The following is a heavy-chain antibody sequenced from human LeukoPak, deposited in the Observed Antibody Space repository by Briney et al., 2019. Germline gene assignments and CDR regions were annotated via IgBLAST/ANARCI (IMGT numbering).Heavy chain of an antibody. D-gene: IGHD4-23*01. V-gene: IGHV3-74*01. CDR1: GFTFSSYW. CDR2: IASDGNST. J-gene: IGHJ4*02. CDR3: ARGRPHGNDY. Sequence: GGSLRLSCAASGFTFSSYWMNWVRQAPGKGLVWVSRIASDGNSTTYADSVKGRFSISRDNAKNTLYLQMNSLRVEDTAVYYCARGRPHGNDYWGQGALVTVSS.